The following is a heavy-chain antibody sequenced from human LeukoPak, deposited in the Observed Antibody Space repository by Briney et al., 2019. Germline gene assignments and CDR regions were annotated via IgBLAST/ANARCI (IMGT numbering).Heavy chain of an antibody. J-gene: IGHJ4*02. Sequence: GGSLRLSCAASGFTVSSNYMSWVRQAPGKGLEWVSVIYSGGSTYYADSVKGRFTISRDNSKNTLYLQMNSLRAEDTAVYYCARDLGSLRGYSYGRAYWGQGTLVTVSS. CDR2: IYSGGST. CDR1: GFTVSSNY. D-gene: IGHD5-18*01. V-gene: IGHV3-53*01. CDR3: ARDLGSLRGYSYGRAY.